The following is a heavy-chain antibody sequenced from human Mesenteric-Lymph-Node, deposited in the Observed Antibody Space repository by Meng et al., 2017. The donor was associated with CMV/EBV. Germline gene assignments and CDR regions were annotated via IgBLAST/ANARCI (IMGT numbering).Heavy chain of an antibody. J-gene: IGHJ5*02. V-gene: IGHV3-30*02. Sequence: GGSLRLSCAASGFTFSNYGMHWVRQAPGKGLEWVAFIRYDGYYKYSADSVKGRFTISRDNSKDTLYLEMNSLRADDTAVYYCARGGLWYYDSSGYYGSWGQGTLVTVSS. D-gene: IGHD3-22*01. CDR3: ARGGLWYYDSSGYYGS. CDR1: GFTFSNYG. CDR2: IRYDGYYK.